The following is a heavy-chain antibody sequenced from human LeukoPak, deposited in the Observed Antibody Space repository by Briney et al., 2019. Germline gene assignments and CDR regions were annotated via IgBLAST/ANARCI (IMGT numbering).Heavy chain of an antibody. Sequence: SETLSLTCTVSGGSISSGGYYWSWIRQHPGKGLEWIGYIYYSGSTYYNPSLKSRVTISVDTSKNQFSLKLSSVTAADTAVYYCARDRGVVTPGRWFDPWGQGTLVTVSS. V-gene: IGHV4-31*03. D-gene: IGHD4-23*01. CDR2: IYYSGST. J-gene: IGHJ5*02. CDR3: ARDRGVVTPGRWFDP. CDR1: GGSISSGGYY.